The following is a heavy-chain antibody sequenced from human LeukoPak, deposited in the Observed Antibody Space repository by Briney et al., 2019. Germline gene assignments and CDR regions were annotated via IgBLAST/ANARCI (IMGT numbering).Heavy chain of an antibody. CDR2: INHSGST. CDR3: ARGRGIQLWLRYWFDP. CDR1: GGSFSGYY. Sequence: SSETLSLTCAVYGGSFSGYYWSWIRQPPGKGLEWIGEINHSGSTNYNPSLKSRVTISVGTSKNQFSLKLSSVTAADTAVYYCARGRGIQLWLRYWFDPWGQGTLVTVSS. D-gene: IGHD5-18*01. J-gene: IGHJ5*02. V-gene: IGHV4-34*01.